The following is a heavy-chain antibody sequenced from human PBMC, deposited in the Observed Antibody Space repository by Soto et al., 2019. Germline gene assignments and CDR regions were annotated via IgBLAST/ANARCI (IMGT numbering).Heavy chain of an antibody. V-gene: IGHV1-69*02. CDR3: ARGFITGTTLYYMDV. J-gene: IGHJ6*03. CDR2: IIPILGIA. Sequence: QVQLVQSGAEVKKPGSSVKVSCKASGGTFSSYTISWVRQAPGQGLEWMGRIIPILGIANYAQKFQGRVTITADKSTSTAYKELSSLSSEDTAVYYCARGFITGTTLYYMDVWGKGTTVTVSS. CDR1: GGTFSSYT. D-gene: IGHD1-7*01.